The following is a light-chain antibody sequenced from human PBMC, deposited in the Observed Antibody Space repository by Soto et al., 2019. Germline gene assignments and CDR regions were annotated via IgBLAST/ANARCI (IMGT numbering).Light chain of an antibody. CDR1: QSVSNNY. J-gene: IGKJ5*01. V-gene: IGKV3-20*01. CDR3: LQYNSWPPIT. Sequence: EIVLTQSPGTLSLSPGERATLSCRASQSVSNNYLAWYQQKPGQAPRLLIYGASNRATGIPDRFSGSGSGTDFTLTISRLEPEDFAVYYCLQYNSWPPITFGQGTRLEIK. CDR2: GAS.